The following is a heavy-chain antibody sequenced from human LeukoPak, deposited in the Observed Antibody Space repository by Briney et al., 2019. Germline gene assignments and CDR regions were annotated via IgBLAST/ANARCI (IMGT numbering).Heavy chain of an antibody. V-gene: IGHV1-18*01. CDR1: GYTFTNYG. J-gene: IGHJ4*02. CDR2: ISPYNGNT. D-gene: IGHD4-23*01. CDR3: ARERGGNSPFDS. Sequence: ASVKVSCKASGYTFTNYGISWVRQAPGQGLEWMGWISPYNGNTNYAQRFQGRVTMTRDTSISAAYMELRWLTSDDTAVYYCARERGGNSPFDSWGQGTLVTVSS.